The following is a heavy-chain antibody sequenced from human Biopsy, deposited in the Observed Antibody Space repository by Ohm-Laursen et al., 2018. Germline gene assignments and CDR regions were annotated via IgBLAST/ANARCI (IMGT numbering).Heavy chain of an antibody. CDR3: ASRPNCGGDCSSGFDY. D-gene: IGHD2-21*02. CDR1: GFTFNRSA. V-gene: IGHV1-58*02. J-gene: IGHJ4*02. Sequence: SVKVSCKASGFTFNRSAMQWVRQARGQRLEWIGWIVVGGGSTNYAQKFQERVTITRDMSTSTAYMELSSLRSEDTAVYYCASRPNCGGDCSSGFDYWGQGTLVTVSS. CDR2: IVVGGGST.